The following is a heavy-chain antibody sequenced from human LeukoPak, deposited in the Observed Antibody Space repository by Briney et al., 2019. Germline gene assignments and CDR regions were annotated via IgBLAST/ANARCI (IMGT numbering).Heavy chain of an antibody. V-gene: IGHV4-4*07. CDR2: ISSSGST. D-gene: IGHD6-6*01. J-gene: IGHJ4*02. CDR1: GGSTSSYY. CDR3: AREGRSSSSGY. Sequence: SETLSLTCTVSGGSTSSYYWSWIRQPAGKGLEWIGRISSSGSTNYNPSLKSRVTMSVDTSKNQFSLRLSSVTAADTAVYYCAREGRSSSSGYWGQGTLVTVSS.